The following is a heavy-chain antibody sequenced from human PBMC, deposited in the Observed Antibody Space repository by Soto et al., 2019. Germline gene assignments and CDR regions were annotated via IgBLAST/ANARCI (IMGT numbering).Heavy chain of an antibody. D-gene: IGHD2-15*01. CDR3: ATTKLYCSGGSCYGLDAFDI. V-gene: IGHV1-24*01. CDR1: GYTLTELS. Sequence: QVQLVQSGAEVKKPGASVKVSCKVSGYTLTELSMHWVRQAPGKELEWMGGFDPEDGETIYAQKFQGRVTMTEDTSTDTAYMELSSLRSEDTAVYYCATTKLYCSGGSCYGLDAFDIWGQGTMVTVSS. CDR2: FDPEDGET. J-gene: IGHJ3*02.